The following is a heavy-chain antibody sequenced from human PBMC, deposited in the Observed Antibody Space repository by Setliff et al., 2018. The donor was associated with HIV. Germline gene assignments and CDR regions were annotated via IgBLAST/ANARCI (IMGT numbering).Heavy chain of an antibody. CDR2: IYSTGST. CDR3: AKGAGFYGDYTFDY. D-gene: IGHD4-17*01. Sequence: SETLSLTCTVSGASITSHYWSWIRQSPGRELEWIGYIYSTGSTNYNPSLQSRVSISMDASRNKFSLKVTSVTSADTAVYYCAKGAGFYGDYTFDYWGQGTLVTVSS. V-gene: IGHV4-59*11. J-gene: IGHJ4*02. CDR1: GASITSHY.